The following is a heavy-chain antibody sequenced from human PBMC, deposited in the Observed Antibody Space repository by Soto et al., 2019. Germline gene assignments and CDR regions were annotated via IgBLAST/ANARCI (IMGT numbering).Heavy chain of an antibody. V-gene: IGHV3-30*18. J-gene: IGHJ3*02. CDR2: ISDDGNSK. Sequence: QVQLVESGGGVVQPGRSLRLSCAASGFTFSTYGMYWVRQAPGKGLEWVAVISDDGNSKYYADSVKGRFTISRDNSKNTVYLQMNSLRLEDTAVYYCAKDQTHACEIWGQGTMVTVSS. CDR3: AKDQTHACEI. CDR1: GFTFSTYG.